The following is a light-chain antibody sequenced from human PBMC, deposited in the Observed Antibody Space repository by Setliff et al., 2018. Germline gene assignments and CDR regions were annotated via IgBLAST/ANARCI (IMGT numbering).Light chain of an antibody. Sequence: QSVLTQPPSASGSPGQSVTISCTGTSSDVGGYNYVSWYQQHPGKAPKLMIYAVTKRPSGVPDRFSGSKSANTASLTVSGLQAEDEADYYCSSYAGSNNYVLFGGGTKVTVL. J-gene: IGLJ2*01. CDR2: AVT. V-gene: IGLV2-8*01. CDR3: SSYAGSNNYVL. CDR1: SSDVGGYNY.